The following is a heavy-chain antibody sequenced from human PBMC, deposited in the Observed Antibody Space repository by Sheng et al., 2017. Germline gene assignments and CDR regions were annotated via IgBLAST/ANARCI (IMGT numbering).Heavy chain of an antibody. Sequence: EVQLLESGGGLVQPGGSLRLSCAASGFSFSRSAMSWVRQAPGKGLEWVSTIDSGGGNTYYADSVEGRFTISRDNSKNTLYLQMYSLRAEDTAPYYCAKLTGDSGSYWGQGTLVTVSS. CDR2: IDSGGGNT. CDR3: AKLTGDSGSY. V-gene: IGHV3-23*01. CDR1: GFSFSRSA. J-gene: IGHJ4*02. D-gene: IGHD7-27*01.